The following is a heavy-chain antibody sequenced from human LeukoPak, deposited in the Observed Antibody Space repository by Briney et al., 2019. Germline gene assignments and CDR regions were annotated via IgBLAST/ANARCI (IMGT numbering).Heavy chain of an antibody. V-gene: IGHV3-43*02. Sequence: QPGGSLRLSCAASGFTFDDYAMHWVRQAPGKGLEWVSLISRDGGNTYYADSVKGRFTISRDNRKNSPYLQMNSLRTEDTALYYCVKGNSCSAAGFDYWGQGTLVTVSS. CDR1: GFTFDDYA. CDR2: ISRDGGNT. D-gene: IGHD6-6*01. J-gene: IGHJ4*02. CDR3: VKGNSCSAAGFDY.